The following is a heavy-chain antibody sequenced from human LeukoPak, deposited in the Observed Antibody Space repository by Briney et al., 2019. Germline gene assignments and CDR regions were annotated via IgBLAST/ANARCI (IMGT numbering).Heavy chain of an antibody. V-gene: IGHV4-61*01. D-gene: IGHD4-17*01. CDR2: IYYSGST. CDR1: GGSVSSGSYY. CDR3: ARAAERDYGDPDAFDI. Sequence: SETLSLTCTVSGGSVSSGSYYWSWIRQPPGKGLEWIGYIYYSGSTNYNPSLKSRVTISVDTSKNQFSLKLSSVTAADTAVYYCARAAERDYGDPDAFDIWGQGTMVTASS. J-gene: IGHJ3*02.